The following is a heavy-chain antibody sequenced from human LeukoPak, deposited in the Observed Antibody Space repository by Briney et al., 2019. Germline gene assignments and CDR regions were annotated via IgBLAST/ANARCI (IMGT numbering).Heavy chain of an antibody. CDR3: ARVPYYYDSSGYFAGVGYMDV. D-gene: IGHD3-22*01. J-gene: IGHJ6*03. Sequence: ASVKVSCKASGYTFTGYYMHWVRQAPGQGLEWMGWINPNSGGTNYAQKFQGRVTMTRDTPISTAYMELSRLRSDDTAVYYCARVPYYYDSSGYFAGVGYMDVWGKGTTVTVSS. CDR1: GYTFTGYY. V-gene: IGHV1-2*02. CDR2: INPNSGGT.